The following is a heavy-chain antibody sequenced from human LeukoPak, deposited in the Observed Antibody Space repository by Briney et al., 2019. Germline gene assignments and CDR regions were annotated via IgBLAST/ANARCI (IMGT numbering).Heavy chain of an antibody. CDR3: ARAGLNFYFDY. Sequence: SETLSLTCAVYGGSFSGYYWSWIRQHPGKGLEWIGYIFYTGNTYYNPSLKSRVTISVDTSNNQFSLKLSSVTAADTAVYYCARAGLNFYFDYWGQGTLVTVSS. D-gene: IGHD1-20*01. CDR1: GGSFSGYY. V-gene: IGHV4-31*11. CDR2: IFYTGNT. J-gene: IGHJ4*02.